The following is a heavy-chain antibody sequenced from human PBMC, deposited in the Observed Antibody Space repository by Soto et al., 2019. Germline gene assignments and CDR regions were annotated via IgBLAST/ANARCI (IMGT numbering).Heavy chain of an antibody. CDR1: GGTFNSFS. CDR3: TRRGRQSANWFDP. Sequence: QVQLVQSGAEVKTPGSSVKVSCKASGGTFNSFSIDWVRQAPGQGLEWMGGIIPMTGRPNYAQRFQGRVTFSADKSTNTVYLELNSLPHEDTAVYYCTRRGRQSANWFDPWGQGTLVTVSS. V-gene: IGHV1-69*06. CDR2: IIPMTGRP. J-gene: IGHJ5*02.